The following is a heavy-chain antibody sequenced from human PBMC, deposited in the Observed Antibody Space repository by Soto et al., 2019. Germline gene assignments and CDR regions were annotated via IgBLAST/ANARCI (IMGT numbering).Heavy chain of an antibody. CDR1: GLSFSDYW. CDR3: GRVDWNAGAD. V-gene: IGHV3-74*01. D-gene: IGHD1-1*01. J-gene: IGHJ4*02. Sequence: EVRLAESGGGLVQPGGSLRLSCVASGLSFSDYWIHWVRQAPGKGLIWVSGIRSGGDTDYADSVKGRFTISRDNAKNTVYLQMNHLRADDTAVYYRGRVDWNAGADWGQGTLVTVSS. CDR2: IRSGGDT.